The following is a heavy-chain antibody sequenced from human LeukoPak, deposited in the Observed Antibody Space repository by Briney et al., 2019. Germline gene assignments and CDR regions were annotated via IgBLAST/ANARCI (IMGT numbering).Heavy chain of an antibody. V-gene: IGHV3-23*01. CDR2: IGGAGDIT. J-gene: IGHJ1*01. CDR3: VKVRILAAVMGAFQQ. Sequence: GGSLRLSCAASGFTFSSYAMNWVRQSPGKGLEWVSGIGGAGDITYYADSVKGRFTISRDNSKSTLHLQMNTLRVEDTAVYYCVKVRILAAVMGAFQQWGQGTLVTVSS. CDR1: GFTFSSYA. D-gene: IGHD6-13*01.